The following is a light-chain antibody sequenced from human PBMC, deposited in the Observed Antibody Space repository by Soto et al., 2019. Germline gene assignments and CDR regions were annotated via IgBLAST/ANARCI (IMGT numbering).Light chain of an antibody. J-gene: IGKJ1*01. V-gene: IGKV2-28*01. CDR3: MQALQTPRT. CDR1: QSLLHSNGYNY. Sequence: DIVMTQSPLSLPVTPGEPASISCRSGQSLLHSNGYNYLDWYLQKPGQSPQLLIYLGSNRASGVPDRFSGSGSDTDFTLKISRVEAEDVGVYYCMQALQTPRTFGQGTKVEIK. CDR2: LGS.